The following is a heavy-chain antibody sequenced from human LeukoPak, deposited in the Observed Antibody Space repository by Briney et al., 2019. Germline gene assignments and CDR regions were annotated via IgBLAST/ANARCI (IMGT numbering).Heavy chain of an antibody. V-gene: IGHV3-48*01. J-gene: IGHJ4*02. CDR3: ARVRGSYCSDY. CDR2: ISSSSSTI. D-gene: IGHD1-26*01. Sequence: GGSLRLSCAASGFTFSSYSMNWVRQAPGKGLEWVSSISSSSSTIYYADSVKGRFTISRDNAKNSLYLQMNSLRAEDTAVYYCARVRGSYCSDYWGQGTLVTVSS. CDR1: GFTFSSYS.